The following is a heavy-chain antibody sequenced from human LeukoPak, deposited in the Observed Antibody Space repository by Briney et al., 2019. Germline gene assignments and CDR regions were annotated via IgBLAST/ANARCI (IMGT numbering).Heavy chain of an antibody. CDR1: EFTFSRYS. J-gene: IGHJ3*02. CDR3: AREDSLSAKRAFDI. V-gene: IGHV3-33*01. Sequence: GGSLRLSCAASEFTFSRYSMHWIRQAPGKGLEWVADIWGEGTKEDFADSVRGRFTISRDNSKNTLYLQMNSLKVEDTAVYHCAREDSLSAKRAFDIWGQGTMVTVSS. CDR2: IWGEGTKE. D-gene: IGHD2-8*01.